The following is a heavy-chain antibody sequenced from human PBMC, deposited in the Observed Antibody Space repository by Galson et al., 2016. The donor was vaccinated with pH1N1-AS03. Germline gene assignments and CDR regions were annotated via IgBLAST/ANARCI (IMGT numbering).Heavy chain of an antibody. CDR1: GDSISNGYYY. CDR3: ARDGVMVPTNLEAFDI. CDR2: IFYSGST. V-gene: IGHV4-31*11. D-gene: IGHD5-12*01. Sequence: LSLTCVVSGDSISNGYYYWSWFRQHPGKGLEWIGYIFYSGSTSYNPSLKSRLTTSLDTSKNQFSLKLNSVTAADSALYFCARDGVMVPTNLEAFDIWGQGKMVTVSS. J-gene: IGHJ3*02.